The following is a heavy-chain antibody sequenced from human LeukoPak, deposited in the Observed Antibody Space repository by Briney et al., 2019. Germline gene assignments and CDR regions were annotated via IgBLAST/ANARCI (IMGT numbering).Heavy chain of an antibody. D-gene: IGHD2-2*01. CDR2: INPSGGGT. CDR3: ARERGEDIVVAKGLDP. CDR1: GYTFTSYY. Sequence: ASVKVSCKASGYTFTSYYMHWVRQAPGQGLEWMGIINPSGGGTTYAQKLQGRVTMTTDTSTSTAYMELRSLRSDDTAVYYCARERGEDIVVAKGLDPWGQGTLVTVSS. V-gene: IGHV1-46*01. J-gene: IGHJ5*02.